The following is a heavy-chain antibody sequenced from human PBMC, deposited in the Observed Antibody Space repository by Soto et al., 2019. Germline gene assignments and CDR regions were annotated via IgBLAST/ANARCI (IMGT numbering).Heavy chain of an antibody. Sequence: QVHLQESGPGLVKPSETLSLTCTVSGGSISSYYWSWIRQPPGKGLEWIGYIYYSGSTNYNPSLTRRVSISVDTSKSQFSLMLSSVPAADTAVYYCARRGPSVSIDYWAQGPLVTVSS. CDR3: ARRGPSVSIDY. CDR1: GGSISSYY. V-gene: IGHV4-59*12. CDR2: IYYSGST. J-gene: IGHJ4*02. D-gene: IGHD5-12*01.